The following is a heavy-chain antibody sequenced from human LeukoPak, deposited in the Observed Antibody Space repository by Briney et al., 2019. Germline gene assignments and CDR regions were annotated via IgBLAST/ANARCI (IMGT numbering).Heavy chain of an antibody. CDR2: ISSTLVTT. CDR1: GFIFSDYY. V-gene: IGHV3-11*01. D-gene: IGHD1-20*01. Sequence: GGSLRLSCAASGFIFSDYYMSGIRQAPGKGLEWVSYISSTLVTTYYADSVKGRFTISRDNAKNSLYLQMNSLRAEDTAVYYCARSVYNWNDVDYWGQGTLVTVSS. J-gene: IGHJ4*02. CDR3: ARSVYNWNDVDY.